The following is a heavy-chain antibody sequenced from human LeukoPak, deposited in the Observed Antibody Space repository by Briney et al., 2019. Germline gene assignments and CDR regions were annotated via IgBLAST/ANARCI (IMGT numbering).Heavy chain of an antibody. CDR3: AKRGTSMVRGVIITNFDY. D-gene: IGHD3-10*01. V-gene: IGHV3-30*02. J-gene: IGHJ4*02. CDR2: IRYDGSNK. CDR1: GFTFSSYG. Sequence: PGGSLRLSCAASGFTFSSYGMHWVRQAPGKGLEWVAFIRYDGSNKYYADSVKGRFTISRDNSKNTLYLQMNSLRAEDTAVYYCAKRGTSMVRGVIITNFDYWGQGTLVTVSS.